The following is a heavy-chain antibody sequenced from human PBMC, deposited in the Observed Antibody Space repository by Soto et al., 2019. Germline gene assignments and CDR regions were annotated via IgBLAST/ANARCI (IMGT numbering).Heavy chain of an antibody. Sequence: ASVKVSCKTSGYTFSDLDINWVRQATGQGLEWMGYMSPKSGVTKSAQKFQGRVTMTRDTAISTAYMEVSNLSPEDTAGYYCARGVDAGYDFWGQGTQVTVSS. D-gene: IGHD5-12*01. CDR2: MSPKSGVT. CDR1: GYTFSDLD. V-gene: IGHV1-8*01. CDR3: ARGVDAGYDF. J-gene: IGHJ4*02.